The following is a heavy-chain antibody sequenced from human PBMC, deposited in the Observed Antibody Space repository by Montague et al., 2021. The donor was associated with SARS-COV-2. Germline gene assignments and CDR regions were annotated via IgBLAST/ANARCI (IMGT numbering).Heavy chain of an antibody. J-gene: IGHJ4*03. CDR1: GGSISSGTYY. D-gene: IGHD2-15*01. CDR2: IYNSGTT. V-gene: IGHV4-61*02. CDR3: ARDGGSVDKRANAFDD. Sequence: TLSLTCTVSGGSISSGTYYWSWIRQPAGKGLEWIGSIYNSGTTNYNPSLKSRITISVDTSKNQFSLKLSSVTAADTAVDYCARDGGSVDKRANAFDDWGQGTMVTVSS.